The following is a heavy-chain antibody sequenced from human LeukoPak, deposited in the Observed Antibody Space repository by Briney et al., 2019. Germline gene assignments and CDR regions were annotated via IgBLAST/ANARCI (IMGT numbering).Heavy chain of an antibody. Sequence: TGGSLRLSCAASGFTSSSYNMNWVRQAPGKGLEWVSYISSSSSTIYYADSVKGRFTISRDNAKNSLYLQMNSLRAEDTAVYYCAREGSSGWYQTTDYWGQGTLVTVSS. D-gene: IGHD6-19*01. CDR3: AREGSSGWYQTTDY. CDR1: GFTSSSYN. CDR2: ISSSSSTI. V-gene: IGHV3-48*01. J-gene: IGHJ4*02.